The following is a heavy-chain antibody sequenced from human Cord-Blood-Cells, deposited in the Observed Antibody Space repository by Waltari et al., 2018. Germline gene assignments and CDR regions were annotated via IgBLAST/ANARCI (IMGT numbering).Heavy chain of an antibody. CDR1: GGSISSSSYY. CDR2: IYYSEST. V-gene: IGHV4-39*01. J-gene: IGHJ4*02. D-gene: IGHD6-13*01. Sequence: QLQLQESGPGLVKPSETLSLTCTVSGGSISSSSYYWGWIRQPPGKGLMWIGSIYYSESTYYTPSLKSRVTISVDTSKTQFSLKLSSVTAADTAVYYCARFVPIAAAGDYWGQGTLVTVSS. CDR3: ARFVPIAAAGDY.